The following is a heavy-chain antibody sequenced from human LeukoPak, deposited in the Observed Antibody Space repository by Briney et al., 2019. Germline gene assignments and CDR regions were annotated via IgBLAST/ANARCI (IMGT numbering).Heavy chain of an antibody. J-gene: IGHJ4*02. Sequence: GGSLGLSCAASGFTFSSYAMHWVRQAPGKGLEWVAVISYDGSNKYYADSVKGRFTISRDNSKNTLYLQMNSLRAEDTAVYYCARGAPYSSSWYLYYDSSGPDYWGQGTLVTVSS. V-gene: IGHV3-30*04. CDR1: GFTFSSYA. CDR2: ISYDGSNK. D-gene: IGHD3-22*01. CDR3: ARGAPYSSSWYLYYDSSGPDY.